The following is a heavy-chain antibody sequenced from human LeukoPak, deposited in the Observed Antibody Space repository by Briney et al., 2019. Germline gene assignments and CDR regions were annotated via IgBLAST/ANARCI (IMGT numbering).Heavy chain of an antibody. CDR3: ARGPLDYTEIDY. V-gene: IGHV4-34*01. Sequence: SDTLSLTCAVYGGXFSGYYCSWIRQPPGKGLEWSGEINHSGSTNYNPSLKSRVTISVDTSKNQFSLRLSSVTAADTAVYYCARGPLDYTEIDYWGQGTLVTVSS. CDR1: GGXFSGYY. D-gene: IGHD4-11*01. J-gene: IGHJ4*02. CDR2: INHSGST.